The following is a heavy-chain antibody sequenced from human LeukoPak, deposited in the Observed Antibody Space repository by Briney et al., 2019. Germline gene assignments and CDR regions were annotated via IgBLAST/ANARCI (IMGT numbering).Heavy chain of an antibody. CDR2: IYYSGST. CDR3: ARPDRRYNWNGYFDY. Sequence: SETLSLTCSVSGGSISSSTYYWGWIRQPPRKGLEWIGSIYYSGSTHYNPSLKSRVTISVDTSKNQFSLKLSSVTAADTAVYYRARPDRRYNWNGYFDYWGQGTLVTVSS. V-gene: IGHV4-39*01. D-gene: IGHD1-1*01. J-gene: IGHJ4*02. CDR1: GGSISSSTYY.